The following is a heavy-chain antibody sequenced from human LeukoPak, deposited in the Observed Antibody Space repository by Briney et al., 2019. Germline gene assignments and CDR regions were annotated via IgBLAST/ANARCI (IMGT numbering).Heavy chain of an antibody. CDR1: GGSISNYF. CDR3: ARHRASGGATGFDY. Sequence: PSETLSLTCTVSGGSISNYFWSWIRQPPGKGLEWVGYIYYTGSTIYNPSLKSRVTISVDTSKNQFSLNLSSVTAADTAAYYCARHRASGGATGFDYWGQGTLVTVSS. D-gene: IGHD1-26*01. V-gene: IGHV4-59*08. CDR2: IYYTGST. J-gene: IGHJ4*02.